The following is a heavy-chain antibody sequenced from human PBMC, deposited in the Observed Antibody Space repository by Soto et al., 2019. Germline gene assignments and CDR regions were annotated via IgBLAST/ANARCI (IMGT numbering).Heavy chain of an antibody. V-gene: IGHV4-31*03. CDR3: ARSIAQQLVQPLILSLVY. D-gene: IGHD6-13*01. J-gene: IGHJ4*02. CDR1: GGSISSGGYY. Sequence: SETLSLTCTVSGGSISSGGYYWSWIRQHPGKGLEWIGYIYYSGSTYYNPSLKSRVTISVDTSKNQFSLKLSSVTAADTAVYYCARSIAQQLVQPLILSLVYWGQGTLVTVSS. CDR2: IYYSGST.